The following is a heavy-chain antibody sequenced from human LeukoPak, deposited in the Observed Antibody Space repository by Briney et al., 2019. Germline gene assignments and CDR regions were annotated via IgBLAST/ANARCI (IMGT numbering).Heavy chain of an antibody. D-gene: IGHD6-13*01. CDR3: ARGCSAGTPHNWFDP. V-gene: IGHV4-59*01. Sequence: PSETLSLTFTVSGGSISGYYWRWIRPPPGKGLEWIGYIYYSGSTNYNPSLKSRVTISVDTSKNQFSLKLSSVTAADTAVYYCARGCSAGTPHNWFDPWGQGTLVTVSS. CDR2: IYYSGST. J-gene: IGHJ5*02. CDR1: GGSISGYY.